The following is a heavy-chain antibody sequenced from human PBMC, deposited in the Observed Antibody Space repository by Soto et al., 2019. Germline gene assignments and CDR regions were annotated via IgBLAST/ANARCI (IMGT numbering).Heavy chain of an antibody. J-gene: IGHJ6*02. V-gene: IGHV4-34*01. CDR1: GGSFSGYY. CDR2: INHSGST. D-gene: IGHD3-9*01. Sequence: SSETLSLTCAVYGGSFSGYYWSWIRQPQGKGLEWIGEINHSGSTNYNPSLKSRVTISVDTSKNQLSLKLSSVTAADTAVYYCARGRLSLTGYYYYYYGMDVWGQVTTVTVSS. CDR3: ARGRLSLTGYYYYYYGMDV.